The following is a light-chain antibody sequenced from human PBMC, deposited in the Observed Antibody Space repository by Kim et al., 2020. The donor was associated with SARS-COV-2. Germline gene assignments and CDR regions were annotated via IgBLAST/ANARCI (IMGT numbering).Light chain of an antibody. J-gene: IGKJ3*01. CDR3: QHYNTFQAT. CDR2: DAS. CDR1: QSISSW. Sequence: GDRVTITCRASQSISSWLAWYQQQPGKAPKLLIYDASSLESGVPSRFSGSGSGTEFSLTISSLQPDDFATYYCQHYNTFQATFGPGTKV. V-gene: IGKV1-5*01.